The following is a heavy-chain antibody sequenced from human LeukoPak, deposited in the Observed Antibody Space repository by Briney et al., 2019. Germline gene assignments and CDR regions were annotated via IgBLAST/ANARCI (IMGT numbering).Heavy chain of an antibody. CDR1: GFTFSSYA. V-gene: IGHV3-23*01. Sequence: SGGSLRLSCAASGFTFSSYAMSWVRQAPGKGLEWVSAISDNGGSTYYADSVKGRFTISRDNSKNTLYLQMNSLRAEDTAVYYYAKRPQRYSRSSGRTTIWFDPWGQGTLVTVSS. J-gene: IGHJ5*02. CDR3: AKRPQRYSRSSGRTTIWFDP. D-gene: IGHD6-13*01. CDR2: ISDNGGST.